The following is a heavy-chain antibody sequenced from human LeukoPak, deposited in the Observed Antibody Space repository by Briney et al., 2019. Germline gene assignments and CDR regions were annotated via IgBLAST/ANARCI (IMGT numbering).Heavy chain of an antibody. CDR2: INPNSGGT. D-gene: IGHD3-22*01. CDR1: GYTFTGYY. J-gene: IGHJ4*02. Sequence: ASVKVSCKASGYTFTGYYMHWVRQAPGQGLEWMGWINPNSGGTNYAQKFQGRVTMTRDTSISTAYMELSRLRSDDTAVYYCATEKPITMRPLGSPPDDYWGQGTLVTVSS. CDR3: ATEKPITMRPLGSPPDDY. V-gene: IGHV1-2*02.